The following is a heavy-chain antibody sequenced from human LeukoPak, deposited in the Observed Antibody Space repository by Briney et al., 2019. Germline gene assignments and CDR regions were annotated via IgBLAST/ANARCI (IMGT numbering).Heavy chain of an antibody. J-gene: IGHJ4*02. Sequence: GGSLRLSCAASGFTFSSYAMSWVRRAPGKGLEWVSAISGSGGSTYYADSVKGRFTISRDNSKNTLYLQMNSLRAEDTAVYYCARGTVTTDYFDYWGQGTLVTVSS. V-gene: IGHV3-23*01. CDR2: ISGSGGST. D-gene: IGHD4-17*01. CDR1: GFTFSSYA. CDR3: ARGTVTTDYFDY.